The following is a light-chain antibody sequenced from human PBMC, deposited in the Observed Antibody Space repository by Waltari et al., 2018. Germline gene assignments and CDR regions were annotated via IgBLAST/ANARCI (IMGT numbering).Light chain of an antibody. Sequence: DIQMTQSPSSLSASVGDRVTLTCRASQSISSYLNWYQQKPGKAPKLLIYAASSLQSGVPSRFSGSGSGTDFPLTISSLQPEDFATYYCQQSYSTLWTFGQGTKVEIK. V-gene: IGKV1-39*01. CDR3: QQSYSTLWT. CDR1: QSISSY. J-gene: IGKJ1*01. CDR2: AAS.